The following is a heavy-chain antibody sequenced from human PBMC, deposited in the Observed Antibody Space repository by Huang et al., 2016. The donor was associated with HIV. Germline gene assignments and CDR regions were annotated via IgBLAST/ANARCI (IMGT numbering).Heavy chain of an antibody. J-gene: IGHJ4*02. CDR2: LSYDGKTK. CDR3: AKGGSAAAVLDF. D-gene: IGHD6-13*01. CDR1: GFTFSSYG. V-gene: IGHV3-30*18. Sequence: QVQLVESGGGVVQPGRSLRISCAASGFTFSSYGMPWVRLAPGKGLEWVAVLSYDGKTKYYADSVKGRFSISRDNSKTTVYLQLNSLRVEDTAVYYCAKGGSAAAVLDFWGQGTLVTVSS.